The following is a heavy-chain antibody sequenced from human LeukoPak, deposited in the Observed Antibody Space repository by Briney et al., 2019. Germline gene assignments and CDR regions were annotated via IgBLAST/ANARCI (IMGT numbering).Heavy chain of an antibody. J-gene: IGHJ4*02. Sequence: GGSLRLSCAASGFTFNNYGMSWVRQAPGKGLEWVSGVSGSGGTTYYADSVKGRFTIFRDNSKNMLYLQMNSLRVEDTAVYYCAKDSGNRYYFDYWGQGTLVTVSS. V-gene: IGHV3-23*01. CDR3: AKDSGNRYYFDY. CDR2: VSGSGGTT. CDR1: GFTFNNYG. D-gene: IGHD1-14*01.